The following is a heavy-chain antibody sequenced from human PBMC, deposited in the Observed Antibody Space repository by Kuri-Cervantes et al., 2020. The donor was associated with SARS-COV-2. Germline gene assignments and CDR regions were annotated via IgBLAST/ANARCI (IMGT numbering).Heavy chain of an antibody. Sequence: GGSLRLSCAASGFTFSGYWMNWVRQAPGKGLEWVANMKGDGSEKYYVDSVKGRFTISRDNAKNSLFLRMNSLRAEDTAVYYCARESSGSGDAFDIWGQGTMVTVSS. D-gene: IGHD3-10*01. CDR2: MKGDGSEK. CDR1: GFTFSGYW. CDR3: ARESSGSGDAFDI. V-gene: IGHV3-7*03. J-gene: IGHJ3*02.